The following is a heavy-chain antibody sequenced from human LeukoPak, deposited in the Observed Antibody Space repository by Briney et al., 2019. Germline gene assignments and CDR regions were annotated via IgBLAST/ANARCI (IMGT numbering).Heavy chain of an antibody. D-gene: IGHD3-3*01. CDR2: VNHSGST. CDR3: PRGQREIRREITIFGVVYRGDYYYYYMDV. CDR1: GFTFSRNL. V-gene: IGHV4-34*01. Sequence: PGGSLRLSCAASGFTFSRNLMSWIRPPPGKGLEWIGEVNHSGSTNHNPSLQSRVTISVDTSKKQFSLKLSSVTAAHTAVHSCPRGQREIRREITIFGVVYRGDYYYYYMDVWGKGTTVTVSS. J-gene: IGHJ6*03.